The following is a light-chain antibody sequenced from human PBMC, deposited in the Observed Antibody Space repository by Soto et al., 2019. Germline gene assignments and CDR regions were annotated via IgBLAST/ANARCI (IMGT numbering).Light chain of an antibody. CDR2: DAS. Sequence: DIQMTQSPSTLSASVGDRVTITCRASQSISSWLALYQQKPGKAPKLLIYDASSLRSGVPSRFSGSGSGTEFTLTISSLQPGDFETYYGQQYNSYSYTFCQATNVDFK. J-gene: IGKJ2*01. V-gene: IGKV1-5*01. CDR1: QSISSW. CDR3: QQYNSYSYT.